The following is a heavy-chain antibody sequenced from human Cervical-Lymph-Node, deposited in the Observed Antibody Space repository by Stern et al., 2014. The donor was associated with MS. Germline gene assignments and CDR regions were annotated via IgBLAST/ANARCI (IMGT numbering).Heavy chain of an antibody. CDR2: ISYDGSNK. CDR1: GFTFSSYG. CDR3: AKDLPYYYGSGFL. J-gene: IGHJ1*01. D-gene: IGHD3-10*01. V-gene: IGHV3-30*18. Sequence: VQLVESGGGVVQPGRSLRLSCAASGFTFSSYGMHWVRQAPGTGLEWVAVISYDGSNKYYADSVKGRFTISRDNSKNTLYLQMNSLRAEDTAVYYCAKDLPYYYGSGFLWGQGTLVTVSS.